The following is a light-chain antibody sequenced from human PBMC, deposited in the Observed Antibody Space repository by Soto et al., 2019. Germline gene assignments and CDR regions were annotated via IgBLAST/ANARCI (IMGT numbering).Light chain of an antibody. J-gene: IGKJ1*01. Sequence: EIVLTQTPATLSLSPGERATLSCRASQNIGDTYLAWYQQKPGQAPRLLVYGASTRATDAPPRFRGSGSGREFSLTISSLQSEDFATYYCQQYRSWPRTFGQGSRVEIK. V-gene: IGKV3-15*01. CDR1: QNIGDTY. CDR2: GAS. CDR3: QQYRSWPRT.